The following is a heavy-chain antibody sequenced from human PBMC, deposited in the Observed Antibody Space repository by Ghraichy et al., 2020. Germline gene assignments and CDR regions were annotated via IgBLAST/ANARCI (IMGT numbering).Heavy chain of an antibody. CDR2: IYYSGST. D-gene: IGHD3-10*01. CDR1: GGSISSSSYY. J-gene: IGHJ4*02. V-gene: IGHV4-39*01. CDR3: ATPTIYGSGSRPIDY. Sequence: SETLSLTCTVSGGSISSSSYYWGWIRQPPGKGLEWIGSIYYSGSTYYNPSLKSRVTISVDTSKNQFSLKLSSVTAADTAVYYCATPTIYGSGSRPIDYWGQGTLVTVSS.